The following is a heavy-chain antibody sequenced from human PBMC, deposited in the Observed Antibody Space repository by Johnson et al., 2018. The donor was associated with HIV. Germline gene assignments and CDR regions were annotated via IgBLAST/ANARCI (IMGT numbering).Heavy chain of an antibody. J-gene: IGHJ3*02. CDR2: ISDSGGST. V-gene: IGHV3-23*04. CDR3: ARGFLTGTPSDAFDI. Sequence: VQLVESGGGLVQPGGSLRLSCAASGFTFSSYAMNWVRQAPGKGLEWVSAISDSGGSTYFADSVKGRFTISRDDSKNTMYLQMNSLRAEDTAVYYCARGFLTGTPSDAFDIWGQGTVVTVSS. CDR1: GFTFSSYA. D-gene: IGHD1-1*01.